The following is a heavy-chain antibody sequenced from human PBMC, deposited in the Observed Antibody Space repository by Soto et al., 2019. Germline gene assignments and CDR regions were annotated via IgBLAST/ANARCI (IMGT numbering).Heavy chain of an antibody. CDR1: GGSISSGDYY. J-gene: IGHJ6*02. Sequence: SETLSLTCTVSGGSISSGDYYWSWIRQPPGKGLEWIGYVYYSGSTHYNPSLKSRVTISVDTSKNQFSLKLSSVTAADTAVYYCARVLDSSFNYYYGMDVWGQGTTVTVSS. D-gene: IGHD6-6*01. V-gene: IGHV4-30-4*01. CDR2: VYYSGST. CDR3: ARVLDSSFNYYYGMDV.